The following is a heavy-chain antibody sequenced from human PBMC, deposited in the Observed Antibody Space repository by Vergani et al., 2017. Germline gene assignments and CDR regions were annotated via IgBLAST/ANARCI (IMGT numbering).Heavy chain of an antibody. J-gene: IGHJ6*03. CDR1: GFTFSGSA. CDR2: IRSKANSYET. Sequence: EVQLVESGGGLVQPGGSLKLSCAASGFTFSGSAMHWVRQASGKGLEWVGRIRSKANSYETAYSASVNGRFTISRDDSKNTAYLQMNGLRAEDESGYYCARDYGSGYDSYYYYYMDVWGEGTTVTVSS. CDR3: ARDYGSGYDSYYYYYMDV. V-gene: IGHV3-73*01. D-gene: IGHD5-12*01.